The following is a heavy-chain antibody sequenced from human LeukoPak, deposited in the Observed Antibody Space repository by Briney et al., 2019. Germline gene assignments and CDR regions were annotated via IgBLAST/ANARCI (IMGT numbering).Heavy chain of an antibody. CDR3: ARGFSH. V-gene: IGHV4-34*01. D-gene: IGHD3-3*01. CDR1: GGSFIDYY. J-gene: IGHJ4*02. Sequence: PSETLSLTCAVYGGSFIDYYWSWLRQPPGKGLEWIGEIDHSGSTTYNPSLKSGVTISVDTSKNQFSLKLNSVTAADTAVYYCARGFSHWGQGTLVTVSS. CDR2: IDHSGST.